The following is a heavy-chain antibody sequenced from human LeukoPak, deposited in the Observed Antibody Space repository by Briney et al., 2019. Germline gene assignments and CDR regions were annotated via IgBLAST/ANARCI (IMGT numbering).Heavy chain of an antibody. J-gene: IGHJ3*02. V-gene: IGHV3-48*03. Sequence: GGSLRLSCAASGFTFSSYEMNWVRQAPGKGLEWVSYISSSGSTIYYADSVKGRFTISRDNAKNSLYLQMNSLRAEDTAVYYCARDRDSGSSDAFDIWGQGTMVTVSS. CDR3: ARDRDSGSSDAFDI. CDR1: GFTFSSYE. D-gene: IGHD1-26*01. CDR2: ISSSGSTI.